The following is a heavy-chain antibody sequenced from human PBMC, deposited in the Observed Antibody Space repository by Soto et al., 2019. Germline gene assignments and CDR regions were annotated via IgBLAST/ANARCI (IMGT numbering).Heavy chain of an antibody. CDR3: ARDLGGGDAFDI. CDR2: INPNSGGT. CDR1: GYTFTGYY. J-gene: IGHJ3*02. D-gene: IGHD3-16*01. V-gene: IGHV1-2*02. Sequence: AAVKVSCKAYGYTFTGYYMRWVRQAPGQGLEWMGWINPNSGGTNYAQKFQGRVTMTRDTSISTAYMELSRLRSDDTAVYYCARDLGGGDAFDIWGQGTMVTVSS.